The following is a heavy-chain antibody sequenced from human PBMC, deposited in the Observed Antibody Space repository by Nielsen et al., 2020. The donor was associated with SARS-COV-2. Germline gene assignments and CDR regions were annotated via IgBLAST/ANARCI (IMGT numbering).Heavy chain of an antibody. V-gene: IGHV1-8*01. CDR3: AKAVREEIKKGSILPDY. CDR2: MNPNSGNT. CDR1: GYTFTSYD. D-gene: IGHD3-9*01. J-gene: IGHJ4*02. Sequence: ASVKVSCKASGYTFTSYDINWVRQATGQGLEWMGWMNPNSGNTGYAQKFQGRVTMTRNTSISTAYMELSSLRSEDTAVYYCAKAVREEIKKGSILPDYWGQGTLVTVSS.